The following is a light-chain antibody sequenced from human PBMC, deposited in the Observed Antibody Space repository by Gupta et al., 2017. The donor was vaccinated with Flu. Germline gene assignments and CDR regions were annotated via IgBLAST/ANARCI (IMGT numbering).Light chain of an antibody. J-gene: IGKJ1*01. CDR1: QGISRW. CDR2: NAS. Sequence: PSSGYASGGDRVTSTCRARQGISRWLAWYQQKPGKPPQLLINNASRVESGVPSRFSGSEYGTDFTLTISSRQPEDFATYYCQQGNSLPSTFGQGTXVEMK. CDR3: QQGNSLPST. V-gene: IGKV1-12*01.